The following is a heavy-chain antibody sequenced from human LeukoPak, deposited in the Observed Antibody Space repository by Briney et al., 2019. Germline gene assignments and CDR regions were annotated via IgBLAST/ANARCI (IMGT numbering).Heavy chain of an antibody. CDR3: ARSITMMSWGAN. CDR2: INPSGGST. D-gene: IGHD3-22*01. V-gene: IGHV1-46*01. CDR1: GYTFTSYY. J-gene: IGHJ4*02. Sequence: ASVKVSCKASGYTFTSYYMHWVRQAPGQGLEWMGIINPSGGSTSYAQKFQGRVTMTRDTSTSTVYMELRSLRSDDTAVYYCARSITMMSWGANWGQGTLVTVSS.